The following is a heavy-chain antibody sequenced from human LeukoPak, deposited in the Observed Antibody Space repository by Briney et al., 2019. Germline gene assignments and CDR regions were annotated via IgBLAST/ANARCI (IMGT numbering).Heavy chain of an antibody. CDR3: AGGATASAGTTLDY. V-gene: IGHV1-18*01. CDR2: ISADNGYT. J-gene: IGHJ4*02. CDR1: GYSFISYG. Sequence: GASVKVSCKASGYSFISYGISWVRQAPGQGLEWMGWISADNGYTKYAQKVQGRVTVTTDTSTSTAYMELRSLRSDDTAVYYCAGGATASAGTTLDYWGQGTLVTVSS. D-gene: IGHD6-13*01.